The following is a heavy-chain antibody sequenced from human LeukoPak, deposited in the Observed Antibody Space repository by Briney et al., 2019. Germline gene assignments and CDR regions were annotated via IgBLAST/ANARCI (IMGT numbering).Heavy chain of an antibody. V-gene: IGHV3-48*01. D-gene: IGHD6-13*01. Sequence: LSGGSLRLSCAASGFTFGSYSMNWVRQAPGRGLEWISYISSTSRSIYYADSVKGRFTISRDNAKNSLYLQMNSLRAEDTAVYYCARPPETDSSSWYNWFDPWGQGTLVTVSS. CDR2: ISSTSRSI. J-gene: IGHJ5*02. CDR3: ARPPETDSSSWYNWFDP. CDR1: GFTFGSYS.